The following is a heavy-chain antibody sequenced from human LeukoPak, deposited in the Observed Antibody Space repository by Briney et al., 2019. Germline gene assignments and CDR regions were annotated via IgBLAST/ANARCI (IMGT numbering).Heavy chain of an antibody. Sequence: SETLSLTCTVSGGSISSYYWSWIRQPAGKGLEWIGRIYSGGSTNYNPSLKSRVTISVDTSKNQFSLKLSSVTAADTAVYYCAREGSIYYYDSSGYLGYWGRGTLVTVSS. D-gene: IGHD3-22*01. V-gene: IGHV4-4*07. CDR1: GGSISSYY. CDR2: IYSGGST. J-gene: IGHJ4*02. CDR3: AREGSIYYYDSSGYLGY.